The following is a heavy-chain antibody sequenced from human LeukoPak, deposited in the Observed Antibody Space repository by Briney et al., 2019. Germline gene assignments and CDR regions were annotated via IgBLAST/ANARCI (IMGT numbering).Heavy chain of an antibody. CDR2: VYYSGSTSGTT. CDR1: GGSISSSVYY. CDR3: ASWPASSCGGDCYSDY. J-gene: IGHJ4*02. V-gene: IGHV4-39*07. D-gene: IGHD2-21*02. Sequence: PSETLSLTCTVSGGSISSSVYYWGWIRQPPGKGLEWIGSVYYSGSTSGTTYYNTSLESRVTISVDTSQSQFSLKLSSVTAADTAVYYCASWPASSCGGDCYSDYWGQGTLVTVSS.